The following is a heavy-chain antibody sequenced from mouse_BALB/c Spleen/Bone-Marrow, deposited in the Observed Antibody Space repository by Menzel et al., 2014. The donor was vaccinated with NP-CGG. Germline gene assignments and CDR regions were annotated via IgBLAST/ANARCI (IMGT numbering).Heavy chain of an antibody. CDR1: GFAFTDYY. CDR2: IRNKANGYTT. V-gene: IGHV7-3*02. Sequence: DVQLVESGGGLVQPGGSLRLSCAPSGFAFTDYYMSWVRQPPGKALEWLGFIRNKANGYTTEYSASVKGRFTISRDNSQSILYLRMNTLRAEDSATYYCARDCGNYVRFAYWGQGTLVTVSA. D-gene: IGHD2-1*01. CDR3: ARDCGNYVRFAY. J-gene: IGHJ3*01.